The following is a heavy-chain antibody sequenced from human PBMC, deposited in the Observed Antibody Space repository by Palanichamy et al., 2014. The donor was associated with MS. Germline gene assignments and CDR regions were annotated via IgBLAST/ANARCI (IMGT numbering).Heavy chain of an antibody. CDR2: IKQDGSEK. CDR1: GFTSNNYW. CDR3: ARARSSSSGVVWYFDF. V-gene: IGHV3-7*01. D-gene: IGHD6-6*01. Sequence: EVQLVESGGGLVXPGGSLRLSCAASGFTSNNYWMSWVRQAPGQGLEWVANIKQDGSEKYFVDSVRGRFTISRDNAKNSMYLQMNSLRDEDTAVYYCARARSSSSGVVWYFDFWGQGTLVTVSS. J-gene: IGHJ4*02.